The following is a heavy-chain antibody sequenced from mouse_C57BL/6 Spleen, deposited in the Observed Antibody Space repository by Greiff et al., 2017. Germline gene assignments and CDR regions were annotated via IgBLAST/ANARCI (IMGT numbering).Heavy chain of an antibody. CDR1: GFSLTSYG. J-gene: IGHJ4*01. D-gene: IGHD4-1*01. CDR2: IWSGGST. V-gene: IGHV2-2*01. CDR3: ARKQGLTGDDYYAMDY. Sequence: QVQLQQSGPGLVQPSQSLSITCTVSGFSLTSYGVHWVRQSPGKGLEWLGVIWSGGSTDYNAAFISRLSISKDNSKSQVFFKMNSLQADDTAIYYCARKQGLTGDDYYAMDYWGQGTSVTVSS.